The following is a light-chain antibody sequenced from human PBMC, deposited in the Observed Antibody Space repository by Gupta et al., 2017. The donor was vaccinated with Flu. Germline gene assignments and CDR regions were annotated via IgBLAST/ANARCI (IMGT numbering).Light chain of an antibody. CDR3: QQGYSTPVT. V-gene: IGKV1-39*01. J-gene: IGKJ3*01. CDR1: QSISNY. CDR2: SSS. Sequence: PSSLSASGGDRVTITCRASQSISNYLNWYQQRPGKAPELLIYSSSSLQTGVPSRFAGGGSGTEFTLTISRLQPGDFATYFCQQGYSTPVTFGPGTKVDFK.